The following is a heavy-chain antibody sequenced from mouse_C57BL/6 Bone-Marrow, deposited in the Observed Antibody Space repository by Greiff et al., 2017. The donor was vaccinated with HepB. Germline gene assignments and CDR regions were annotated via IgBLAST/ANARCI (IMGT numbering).Heavy chain of an antibody. CDR1: GYAFSSYW. V-gene: IGHV1-80*01. Sequence: QVQLQQSGAELVKPGASVKISCKASGYAFSSYWMNWVKQRPGKGLEWIGQIYPGDGDYNGKFKGKATLTADKSSSTTYMQLSSLTSEDSAVYFCARGAYWGQGTLVTVSA. CDR3: ARGAY. J-gene: IGHJ3*01. CDR2: IYPGDG.